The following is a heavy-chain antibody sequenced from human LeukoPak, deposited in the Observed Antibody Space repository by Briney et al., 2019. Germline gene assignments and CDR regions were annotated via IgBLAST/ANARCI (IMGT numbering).Heavy chain of an antibody. CDR3: ARGQYSSSFLYFDY. CDR1: GYTFTSYG. J-gene: IGHJ4*02. D-gene: IGHD6-6*01. CDR2: ISAYNGNT. Sequence: GASVKVSCKASGYTFTSYGISWVRQAPGQGREWMGWISAYNGNTNYAQKLQGRVTMTTDTSTSTAYMELRSLRSDDTAVYYCARGQYSSSFLYFDYWGQGTLVTVSS. V-gene: IGHV1-18*01.